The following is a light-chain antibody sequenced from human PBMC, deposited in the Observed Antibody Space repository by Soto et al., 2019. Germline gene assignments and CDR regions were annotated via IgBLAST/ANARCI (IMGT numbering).Light chain of an antibody. V-gene: IGKV1-39*01. CDR3: QQSYSTPPT. CDR2: AAS. Sequence: DIPMTQSPSSLSASVGDRVTITCRASQSISSYLNWYQQKPGKAPKLLIYAASSLQSGVPSRFSGSGSGTDFTLTIGSLQPEDFATYYCQQSYSTPPTFGGGTKVEIK. J-gene: IGKJ4*01. CDR1: QSISSY.